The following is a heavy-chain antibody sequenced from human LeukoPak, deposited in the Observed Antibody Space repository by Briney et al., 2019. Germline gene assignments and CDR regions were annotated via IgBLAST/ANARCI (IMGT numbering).Heavy chain of an antibody. CDR3: AKVAKYYYGSETYYFFEH. D-gene: IGHD3-10*01. J-gene: IGHJ4*02. CDR2: IRYDGSNK. V-gene: IGHV3-30*02. Sequence: AGGSLRLSCAASGFTDSSTYMSWVRQAPGKGLEWVAFIRYDGSNKYYADSMKGRFTISRDNAKNSLYLQMNSLRVEDTAVYYCAKVAKYYYGSETYYFFEHWGQGTPVTASS. CDR1: GFTDSSTY.